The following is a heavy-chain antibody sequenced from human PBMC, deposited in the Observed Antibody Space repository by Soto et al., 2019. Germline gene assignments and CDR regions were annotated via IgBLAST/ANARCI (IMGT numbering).Heavy chain of an antibody. J-gene: IGHJ4*01. CDR3: AHRVLCEVFGLLTTTAFYFDF. Sequence: QITLNESGPTLVKPTQTLTLTCTFSGFSLTTSGVGVGWIRQSPGKAPEWLALIYWDDDKRYSPSLKSRLTITTDTSKYQLVLTMGNLVAADTATYYCAHRVLCEVFGLLTTTAFYFDFWGHGTPAAASS. CDR1: GFSLTTSGVG. CDR2: IYWDDDK. V-gene: IGHV2-5*02. D-gene: IGHD3-3*01.